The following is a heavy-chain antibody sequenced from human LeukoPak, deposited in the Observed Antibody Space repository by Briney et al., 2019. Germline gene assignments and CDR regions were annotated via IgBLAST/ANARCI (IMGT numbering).Heavy chain of an antibody. CDR1: GYSFTSYY. CDR3: AIRRIAVAGRGDY. J-gene: IGHJ4*02. CDR2: IIPIFGAA. D-gene: IGHD6-19*01. V-gene: IGHV1-69*06. Sequence: ASVKVSCKASGYSFTSYYMNWVRQAPGQGLEWMGGIIPIFGAANYAQKFQGRVTITADKSTSTAYMELSSLRSEDTAVYYCAIRRIAVAGRGDYWGQGTLVTVSS.